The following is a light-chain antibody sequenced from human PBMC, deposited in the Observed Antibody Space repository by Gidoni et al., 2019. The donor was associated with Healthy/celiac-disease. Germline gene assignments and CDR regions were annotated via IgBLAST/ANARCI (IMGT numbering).Light chain of an antibody. V-gene: IGKV3-20*01. Sequence: EIVLTQSPGTLSLSPGERATLSCRASQSVRSSYLAWYQQKPGQAPRLLIYGASSRATGIPDRFSGSGSGTDFTLTISRLEPEDFAVYYCHQYGSSQGTFGQGTKVEIK. CDR2: GAS. CDR1: QSVRSSY. CDR3: HQYGSSQGT. J-gene: IGKJ1*01.